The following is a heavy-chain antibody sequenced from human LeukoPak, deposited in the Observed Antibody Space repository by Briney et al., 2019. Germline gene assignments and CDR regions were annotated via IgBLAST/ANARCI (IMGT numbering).Heavy chain of an antibody. CDR1: GFTFSSYG. D-gene: IGHD3-22*01. V-gene: IGHV3-30*18. J-gene: IGHJ4*02. Sequence: GGSLRLSCAASGFTFSSYGMHWVRQAPGKGLEWVAVISYDGSNKYYADSVKGRFTISRDNSKNTLYLQMNSLRAEDTAVYYCAKKRGGPITMIVDSDLRLYYFDYWGQGTLVTVSS. CDR2: ISYDGSNK. CDR3: AKKRGGPITMIVDSDLRLYYFDY.